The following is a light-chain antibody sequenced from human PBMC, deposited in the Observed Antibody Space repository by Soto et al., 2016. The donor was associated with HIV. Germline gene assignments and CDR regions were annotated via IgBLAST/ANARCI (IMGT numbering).Light chain of an antibody. Sequence: SYELTQPSSVSVSPGQTAKITCSGDILAKKYARWFQQKPGQAPLMVIYKDNKRPSGIPERFSGSTSGTTVTLTISGAQVEDEAAYYCYSAADKNWVFGGGTKLTV. CDR1: ILAKKY. CDR3: YSAADKNWV. J-gene: IGLJ3*02. V-gene: IGLV3-27*01. CDR2: KDN.